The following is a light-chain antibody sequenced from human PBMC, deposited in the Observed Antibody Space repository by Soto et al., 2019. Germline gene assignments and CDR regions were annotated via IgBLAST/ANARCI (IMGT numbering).Light chain of an antibody. Sequence: EIVLTQSPATLSLSPGERATLSCRTSQSVNNYLHWYQKRPGQAPRLLIFDASNRATGIPPRFSGSGSATDFTLTISRLETEDFAVYYCQHRSIWTVSFGQGTRLEIK. CDR2: DAS. V-gene: IGKV3-11*01. J-gene: IGKJ5*01. CDR1: QSVNNY. CDR3: QHRSIWTVS.